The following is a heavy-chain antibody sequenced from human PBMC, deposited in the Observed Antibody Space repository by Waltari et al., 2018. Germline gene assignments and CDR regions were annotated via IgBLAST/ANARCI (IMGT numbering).Heavy chain of an antibody. D-gene: IGHD3-16*01. CDR2: VLPGDGVT. V-gene: IGHV1-46*01. CDR3: AREDQGGFDY. Sequence: QVQVVQSGAEVKKPGASVKISCEASGYTFSNRYLHWVRQAPGQGFEWMGLVLPGDGVTIYAQRFQGRVTMTTDTSTSTLYMELSRLRSEDTAVYYCAREDQGGFDYWGQGTLVTVSS. J-gene: IGHJ4*02. CDR1: GYTFSNRY.